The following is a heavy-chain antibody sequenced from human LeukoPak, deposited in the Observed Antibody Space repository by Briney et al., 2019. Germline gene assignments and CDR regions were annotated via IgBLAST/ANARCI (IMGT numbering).Heavy chain of an antibody. CDR2: IIPILGIA. Sequence: SVKVSCKASGGTFSSYAISWVQQAPGQGLEWMGRIIPILGIAIYAQKFQGRVTITADKSTSTAYMELSSLRSEDTAVYYCARDKSYDFWSGPLSWGQGTLVTVSS. D-gene: IGHD3-3*01. CDR1: GGTFSSYA. CDR3: ARDKSYDFWSGPLS. V-gene: IGHV1-69*04. J-gene: IGHJ5*02.